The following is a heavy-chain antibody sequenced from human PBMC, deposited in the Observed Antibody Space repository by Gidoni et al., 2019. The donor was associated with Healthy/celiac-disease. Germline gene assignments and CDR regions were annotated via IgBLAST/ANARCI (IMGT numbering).Heavy chain of an antibody. D-gene: IGHD4-17*01. J-gene: IGHJ5*02. V-gene: IGHV2-70*01. CDR1: GFSLSTSGMC. CDR3: ARIHLRRDGDYVGWFDP. CDR2: IDWDDDK. Sequence: QVTLRESGPALVKPTQTLTLTCTFSGFSLSTSGMCVSWIRQPPGKALEWLALIDWDDDKYYSTSLKTRLTISKDTSKNQVVLTMTNMDPVDTATYYCARIHLRRDGDYVGWFDPWGQGTLVTVSS.